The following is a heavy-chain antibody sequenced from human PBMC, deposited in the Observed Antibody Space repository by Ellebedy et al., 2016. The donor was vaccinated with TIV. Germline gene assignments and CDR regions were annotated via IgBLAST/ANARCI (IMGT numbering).Heavy chain of an antibody. Sequence: AASVKVSCKASGYIFSTYYMHWVRQAPGQGLEWMGIINFSGGRATYAQDVQGRVTMTRDTSTSTVFMELSRLRSEDTAVYYCARMGLKSGSQKSGFDLWGQGTMLTVSS. CDR3: ARMGLKSGSQKSGFDL. CDR1: GYIFSTYY. D-gene: IGHD1-26*01. CDR2: INFSGGRA. V-gene: IGHV1-46*01. J-gene: IGHJ3*01.